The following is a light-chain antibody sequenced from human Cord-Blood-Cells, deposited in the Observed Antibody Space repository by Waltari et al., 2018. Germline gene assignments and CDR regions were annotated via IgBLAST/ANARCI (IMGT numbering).Light chain of an antibody. J-gene: IGLJ2*01. Sequence: QPVLTQPTSLSASPGASARFTCTLRSGMHVGTYRIYWYRQKPESRPRYFLRYKSDSDKQQASGVPSRFSDAKDASPNAGRLLFAGRQSEEEADYYSAIWYSSTVVFCGGTK. CDR2: YKSDSDK. CDR1: SGMHVGTYR. CDR3: AIWYSSTVV. V-gene: IGLV5-39*01.